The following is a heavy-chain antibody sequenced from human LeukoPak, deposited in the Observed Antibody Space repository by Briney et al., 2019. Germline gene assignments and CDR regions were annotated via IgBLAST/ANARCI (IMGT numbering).Heavy chain of an antibody. Sequence: SATLSLTCTVVGGSINSYYWSWIRQPPGKGLQWIGCIHYSGSTNYNPSLKSRVTISVDTSKNQFSLKLSSVTAADTAVYYCARTTMVRGTYYMDVWGKGTTVTISS. CDR2: IHYSGST. CDR1: GGSINSYY. V-gene: IGHV4-59*01. J-gene: IGHJ6*03. CDR3: ARTTMVRGTYYMDV. D-gene: IGHD3-10*01.